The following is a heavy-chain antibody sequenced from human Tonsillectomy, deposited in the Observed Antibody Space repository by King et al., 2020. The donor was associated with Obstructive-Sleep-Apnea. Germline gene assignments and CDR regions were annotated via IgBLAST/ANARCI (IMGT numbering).Heavy chain of an antibody. D-gene: IGHD4-17*01. Sequence: VQLVESGGGLVQPGGSLRLSCTVSGFTFSNYWMTWVRQAPGKGLEWVANIQQDGGEKYYVDSVKGRFTISRDNGKNSLYLQMNSLRAEDTAVYYCARDRPRDDYGDLHEVYWGQGTLVTVSS. V-gene: IGHV3-7*01. CDR3: ARDRPRDDYGDLHEVY. J-gene: IGHJ4*02. CDR2: IQQDGGEK. CDR1: GFTFSNYW.